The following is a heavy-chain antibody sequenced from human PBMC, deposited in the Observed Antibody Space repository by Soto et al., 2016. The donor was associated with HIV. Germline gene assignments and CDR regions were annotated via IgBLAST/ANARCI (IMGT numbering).Heavy chain of an antibody. CDR1: GFKFREYG. D-gene: IGHD1-26*01. CDR3: AKDPALLGATTGRFHN. CDR2: IWYDGSNK. J-gene: IGHJ4*02. V-gene: IGHV3-30*18. Sequence: QIQFVESGGGVVQPGRSLRLSCTASGFKFREYGMHWVRQAPGKGLEWVAVIWYDGSNKHYADSVKGRFTISRDNSKNTLSLQMNSLRPEDTATYFCAKDPALLGATTGRFHNWGQGILVIVTS.